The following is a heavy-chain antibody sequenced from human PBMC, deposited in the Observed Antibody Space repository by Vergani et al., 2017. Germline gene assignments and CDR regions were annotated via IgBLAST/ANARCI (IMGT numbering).Heavy chain of an antibody. V-gene: IGHV4-39*07. CDR1: GGSISSSSYY. CDR2: IYYSGST. CDR3: ARGVGYGDYVCXFDY. J-gene: IGHJ4*02. D-gene: IGHD4-17*01. Sequence: QLQLQESGPGLVKPSETLSLTCTVSGGSISSSSYYWGWIRQPPGKGLEWIGSIYYSGSTYYNPSLKSRVTISVDTSKNQFSLKLSSVTAAEAGVYYCARGVGYGDYVCXFDYWGQGTLVTVSS.